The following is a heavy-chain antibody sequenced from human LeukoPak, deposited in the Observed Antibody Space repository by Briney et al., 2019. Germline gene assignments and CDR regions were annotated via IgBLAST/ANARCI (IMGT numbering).Heavy chain of an antibody. D-gene: IGHD2-15*01. V-gene: IGHV4-59*01. J-gene: IGHJ1*01. CDR2: IYYSGST. Sequence: SETLSLTCTVSGASISRYYWSWIRQPPGEGLEWIGYIYYSGSTNYNPSFKSRVTISVDTSKNQFSLNLSSVTAADTAVYYCARMVVAATQRYFQHWGQRTLVTVSS. CDR3: ARMVVAATQRYFQH. CDR1: GASISRYY.